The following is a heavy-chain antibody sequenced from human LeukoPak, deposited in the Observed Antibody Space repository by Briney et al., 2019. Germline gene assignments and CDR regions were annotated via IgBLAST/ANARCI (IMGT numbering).Heavy chain of an antibody. CDR2: ISGSGGST. CDR3: AKDRGRYSSSWNYFDY. V-gene: IGHV3-23*01. CDR1: GFTFSSYA. Sequence: GGSLRLSRAASGFTFSSYAMSWVRQAPGKGLEWVSAISGSGGSTYYADSVKGRFTISRDNSKNTLYLQMNSLRAEDTAVYYCAKDRGRYSSSWNYFDYWGQGTLVTVSS. J-gene: IGHJ4*02. D-gene: IGHD6-13*01.